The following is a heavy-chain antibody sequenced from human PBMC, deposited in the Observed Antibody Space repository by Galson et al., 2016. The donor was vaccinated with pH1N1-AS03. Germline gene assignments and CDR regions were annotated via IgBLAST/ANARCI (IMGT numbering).Heavy chain of an antibody. CDR1: GYIFTGFY. J-gene: IGHJ6*02. D-gene: IGHD2-2*01. Sequence: SVKVSCKASGYIFTGFYVHWVRQAPGQGLEWMGWINTDSGVTNYAQKFEAWVTMTRDTSVSTAYVELYGLKSDDTAVYYCARDTRGPCTSATCPTTYSFGMDVWGQGTTVIVSS. V-gene: IGHV1-2*04. CDR3: ARDTRGPCTSATCPTTYSFGMDV. CDR2: INTDSGVT.